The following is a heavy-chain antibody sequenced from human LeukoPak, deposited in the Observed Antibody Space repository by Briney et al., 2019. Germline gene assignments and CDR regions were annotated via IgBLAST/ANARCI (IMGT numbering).Heavy chain of an antibody. J-gene: IGHJ4*02. D-gene: IGHD1-14*01. CDR1: GFTVITND. Sequence: GGSLKLSCAASGFTVITNDMTWVRQAPGKGLEWVSVIYSDGNTKYADSVQGRFTISRDNSKNTLYLEMNSLSPDDTAVYYCARGVEPLAANTLAYWGQGTLVTVSS. CDR3: ARGVEPLAANTLAY. CDR2: IYSDGNT. V-gene: IGHV3-53*01.